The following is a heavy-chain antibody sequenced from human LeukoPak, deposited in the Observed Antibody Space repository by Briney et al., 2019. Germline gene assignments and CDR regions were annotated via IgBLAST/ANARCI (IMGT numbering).Heavy chain of an antibody. J-gene: IGHJ4*02. D-gene: IGHD2-2*02. CDR2: ISYDGSNK. CDR1: GFTFGSYA. CDR3: ARVPSAYQLLYGIDY. V-gene: IGHV3-30-3*01. Sequence: GRSLRLSCAASGFTFGSYAMHWVRQAPGKGLEWVAVISYDGSNKYYADSVKGRFTISRDNSKNTLYLQMNSLRAEDTAVYYCARVPSAYQLLYGIDYWGQGTLVTVSS.